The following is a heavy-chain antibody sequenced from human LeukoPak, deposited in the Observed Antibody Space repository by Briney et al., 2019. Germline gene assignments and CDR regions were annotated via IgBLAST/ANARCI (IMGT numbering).Heavy chain of an antibody. Sequence: ASVKVSCKASGYTFTSYGISWVRQAPGQGLEWMAWISAYNGNTNYAQKLQGRVTMTTDTSTSTAYMELRSLRSDDTAVYYCARASRRIVVVAANANWFDPWGQGTLVTVSS. D-gene: IGHD2-15*01. CDR1: GYTFTSYG. V-gene: IGHV1-18*01. CDR2: ISAYNGNT. J-gene: IGHJ5*02. CDR3: ARASRRIVVVAANANWFDP.